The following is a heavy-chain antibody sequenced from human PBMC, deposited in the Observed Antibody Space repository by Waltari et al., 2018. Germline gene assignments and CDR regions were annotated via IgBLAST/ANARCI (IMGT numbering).Heavy chain of an antibody. CDR3: ARDRGLRRLSTFEI. CDR2: INHSGST. Sequence: QVQLQQWGAGLLKPSETLSLTCAVYGGSFSGYYWSWIRQPPGKGLEWSGEINHSGSTNYNPSLKSRITISVDTSKSQFSLKLSSVTAADTAVYYCARDRGLRRLSTFEIWGQGTMVTVSS. D-gene: IGHD3-16*02. J-gene: IGHJ3*02. CDR1: GGSFSGYY. V-gene: IGHV4-34*01.